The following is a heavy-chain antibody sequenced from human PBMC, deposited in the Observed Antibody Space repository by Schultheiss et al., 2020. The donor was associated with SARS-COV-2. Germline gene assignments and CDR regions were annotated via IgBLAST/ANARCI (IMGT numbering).Heavy chain of an antibody. CDR1: GGSFSGYY. J-gene: IGHJ6*02. CDR2: IYYSGST. D-gene: IGHD3-10*01. Sequence: SETLSLTCAVYGGSFSGYYWSWIRQPPGKGLEWIGYIYYSGSTYYNPSLKSRVTISVDTSRNQFSLKLNSVTAADTAVYFCAREGYGSGGVYYYYGMDVWGQGTTVTVSS. V-gene: IGHV4-34*11. CDR3: AREGYGSGGVYYYYGMDV.